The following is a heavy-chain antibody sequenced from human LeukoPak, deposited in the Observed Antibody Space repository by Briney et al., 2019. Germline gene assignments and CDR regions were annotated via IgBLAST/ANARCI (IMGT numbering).Heavy chain of an antibody. J-gene: IGHJ4*02. CDR2: IWYDGSNK. CDR1: RFTFSPYA. V-gene: IGHV3-33*08. CDR3: ARERAPYYFDY. Sequence: GGSLRLSCAASRFTFSPYALHWVRQTPGKGLEWVAVIWYDGSNKYYADSVKGRFTISRDNSKNTLYLQINSLRAEDTAVYYCARERAPYYFDYWGQGTLVTVSS.